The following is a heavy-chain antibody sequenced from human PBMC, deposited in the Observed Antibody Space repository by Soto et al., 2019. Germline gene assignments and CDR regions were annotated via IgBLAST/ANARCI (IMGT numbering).Heavy chain of an antibody. J-gene: IGHJ6*02. D-gene: IGHD3-10*01. CDR1: GFTVSSNY. CDR3: ARRPLGFGELGMDV. CDR2: IYSGGST. Sequence: EVQLVESGGGLVQPGGSLRLSCAASGFTVSSNYMSWVRQAPGKGLEWVSVIYSGGSTYYADSVKGRFTISRDNSKNTLYLQMNSLRAEDTAGYYCARRPLGFGELGMDVWGQGTTVTVSS. V-gene: IGHV3-66*04.